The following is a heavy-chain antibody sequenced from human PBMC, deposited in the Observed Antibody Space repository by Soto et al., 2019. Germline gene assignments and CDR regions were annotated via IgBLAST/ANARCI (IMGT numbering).Heavy chain of an antibody. Sequence: GMHXXXXAXGXXLEWVAVIWYDASHKYYADSVKGRFTISRDNSKNTLYLQMSSLRGDDTAVYYCARDKTFGGTIGSAFDSWGQGTLVTVSS. V-gene: IGHV3-33*01. CDR1: G. CDR3: ARDKTFGGTIGSAFDS. J-gene: IGHJ4*02. CDR2: IWYDASHK. D-gene: IGHD3-16*01.